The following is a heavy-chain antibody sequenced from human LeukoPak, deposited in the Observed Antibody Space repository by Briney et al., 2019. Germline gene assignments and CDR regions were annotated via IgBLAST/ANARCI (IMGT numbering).Heavy chain of an antibody. V-gene: IGHV4-59*12. D-gene: IGHD5-12*01. J-gene: IGHJ4*02. CDR2: IYYGRST. CDR3: ARERGYSGYGTLDY. CDR1: GGSIGSYY. Sequence: PSGTLSLTCTVSGGSIGSYYWSWIRQPPAKGLEGIGYIYYGRSTNYNPSLKSRVTLPVLTSKDPFPLELSSVTAADSPVDYCARERGYSGYGTLDYWGQGTLVTVSS.